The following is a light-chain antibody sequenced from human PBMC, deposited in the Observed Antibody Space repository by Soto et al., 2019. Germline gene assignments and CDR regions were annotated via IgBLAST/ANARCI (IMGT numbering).Light chain of an antibody. V-gene: IGLV1-51*01. Sequence: QSVLTQPPSVSAAPGQKVTISCSGSNSNIGNNYVSWYQQFPGTAPKVLIYDNNKRPSGIPDRFSGSKSATSATLVITGLQTGDEADYYCGAWDSSLHAGVLGGGTKLTVL. J-gene: IGLJ2*01. CDR3: GAWDSSLHAGV. CDR1: NSNIGNNY. CDR2: DNN.